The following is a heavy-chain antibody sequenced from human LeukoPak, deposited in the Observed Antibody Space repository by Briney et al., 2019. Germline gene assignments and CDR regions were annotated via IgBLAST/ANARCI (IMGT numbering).Heavy chain of an antibody. D-gene: IGHD3-10*01. J-gene: IGHJ5*02. CDR3: ARYRAYYYGSGSYFWFDP. V-gene: IGHV4-34*01. Sequence: PSETLSLTCAVYGGSFSGYYWSWIRQPPGKGLEWIGEINHSGSTNYNPSLKSRVTISVDTSKNQFSLKLSSVTAADTAVYYCARYRAYYYGSGSYFWFDPWGQGTLDTVSS. CDR2: INHSGST. CDR1: GGSFSGYY.